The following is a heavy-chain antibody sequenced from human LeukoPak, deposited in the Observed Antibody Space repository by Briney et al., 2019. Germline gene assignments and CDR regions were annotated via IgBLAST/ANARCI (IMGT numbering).Heavy chain of an antibody. CDR1: GDNTHY. V-gene: IGHV4-39*02. J-gene: IGHJ4*02. Sequence: PSETLSLTCTVSGDNTHYWGWIRQPPGKGLECIGSIYYSGSTYYNPSLKSRVTISVDTSKNQFSLKLSSVTAADTAVYYCARENGDSSVGFDFWGQGTLVTVSS. D-gene: IGHD3-22*01. CDR2: IYYSGST. CDR3: ARENGDSSVGFDF.